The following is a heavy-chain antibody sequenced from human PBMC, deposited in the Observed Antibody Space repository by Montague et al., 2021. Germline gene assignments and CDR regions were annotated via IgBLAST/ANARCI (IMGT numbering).Heavy chain of an antibody. CDR1: GFTFSSYW. J-gene: IGHJ6*03. CDR2: IGDDGVET. Sequence: SLRLSCAASGFTFSSYWMSWVRQAPGKGLEWVANIGDDGVETYYVDSVKGRFTVSRDNAKSSLYLQMNSLRAEDTAVYYCGVLPRRGGMDVWGKGTTVTVSS. CDR3: GVLPRRGGMDV. D-gene: IGHD3-10*01. V-gene: IGHV3-7*01.